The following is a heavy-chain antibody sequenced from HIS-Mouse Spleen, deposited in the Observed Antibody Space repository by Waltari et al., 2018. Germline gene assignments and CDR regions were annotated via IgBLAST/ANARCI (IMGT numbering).Heavy chain of an antibody. Sequence: QLQLQESGPGLVTPSETLSLPCTVSGGSIRSSSSSWGWIRQPPGKGLEWSGSIYFSGSTYYNPSLKSRVTISVDTSKNQFSLKLSSVTAADTAVYYCAREIPYSSSWYDWYFDLWGRGTLVTVSS. J-gene: IGHJ2*01. D-gene: IGHD6-13*01. CDR2: IYFSGST. CDR3: AREIPYSSSWYDWYFDL. CDR1: GGSIRSSSSS. V-gene: IGHV4-39*07.